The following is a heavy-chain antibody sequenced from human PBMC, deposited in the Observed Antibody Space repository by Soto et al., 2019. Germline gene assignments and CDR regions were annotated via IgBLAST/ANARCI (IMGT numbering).Heavy chain of an antibody. Sequence: ASVKVSCKASGYTFTSYDINWVRQATGQGLEWMGWMNPNSGNTGYAQKFQGRVTMTRNTSISTAYMELSSLRSEDTAVYYCARGRDNWNSDAFDIWVHGTTVTVSS. CDR1: GYTFTSYD. D-gene: IGHD1-7*01. CDR3: ARGRDNWNSDAFDI. CDR2: MNPNSGNT. V-gene: IGHV1-8*01. J-gene: IGHJ3*02.